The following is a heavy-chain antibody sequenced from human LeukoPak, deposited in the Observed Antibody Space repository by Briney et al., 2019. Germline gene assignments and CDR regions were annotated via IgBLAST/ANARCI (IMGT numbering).Heavy chain of an antibody. D-gene: IGHD2-21*01. V-gene: IGHV3-33*01. Sequence: GGSLRLSCAASGFTFSRHGMHGVRQAPGKGREWVAVIWYDGSDKYYADSVKGRFTISRDNSKNTLYLQLNSLRAEDTAVYYCARDGGGYCGGDWGQGTLVTVSS. J-gene: IGHJ4*02. CDR1: GFTFSRHG. CDR3: ARDGGGYCGGD. CDR2: IWYDGSDK.